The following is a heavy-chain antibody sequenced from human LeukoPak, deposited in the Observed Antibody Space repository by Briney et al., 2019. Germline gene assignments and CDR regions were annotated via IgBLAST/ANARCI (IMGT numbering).Heavy chain of an antibody. D-gene: IGHD6-25*01. J-gene: IGHJ4*02. CDR1: GGSISRYY. Sequence: SETLSLTCTVSGGSISRYYWSWIRQPPGKGLEWIGGIYHSGSTNYNPSLKIPVTLSVDKSKNQFSLRLSSVTAADTAVYYCAKKRNAAPYSFDCWGQGTLVTVSS. V-gene: IGHV4-59*12. CDR2: IYHSGST. CDR3: AKKRNAAPYSFDC.